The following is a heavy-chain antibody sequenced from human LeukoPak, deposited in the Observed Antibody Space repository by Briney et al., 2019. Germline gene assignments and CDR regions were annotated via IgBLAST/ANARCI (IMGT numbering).Heavy chain of an antibody. Sequence: GGSLRLSCAASGFTFSSYWMHWVRQAPGKGLVWVSRINSDGSSTSYADSVKGRFTISRDNAKNTLYLQMNSPRAEDTAVYYCASDYGEEGGDAFDIWGQGTMVTVSS. CDR2: INSDGSST. V-gene: IGHV3-74*01. J-gene: IGHJ3*02. CDR3: ASDYGEEGGDAFDI. CDR1: GFTFSSYW. D-gene: IGHD4-17*01.